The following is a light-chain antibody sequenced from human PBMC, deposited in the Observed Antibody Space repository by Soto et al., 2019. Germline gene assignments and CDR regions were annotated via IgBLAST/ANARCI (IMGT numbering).Light chain of an antibody. J-gene: IGLJ2*01. CDR2: ANS. V-gene: IGLV1-40*01. CDR3: QSYDTTLSGSVV. CDR1: SSNIGAGYY. Sequence: QSVLTQPPSVSGAPGQRLTISCTGSSSNIGAGYYVHWYQLLPGAAPKLLIFANSNRPSGVPDRFSGSKSGTSASLAITGLQAEDEADYYCQSYDTTLSGSVVFGGGTKLTVL.